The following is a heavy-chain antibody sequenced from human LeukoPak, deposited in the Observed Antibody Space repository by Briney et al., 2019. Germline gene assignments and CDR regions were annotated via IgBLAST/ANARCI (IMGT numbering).Heavy chain of an antibody. CDR3: ARVRHGSGLFDY. CDR2: ISSSSSTI. D-gene: IGHD2-15*01. CDR1: GFTSTSYS. Sequence: GGSLRLSCAASGFTSTSYSINWVRQAPGKGLEWISYISSSSSTIYYADSVKGRFTISRDNAKNSLYLQMNSLRAEDTAVYYCARVRHGSGLFDYWGQGTLVTVSS. V-gene: IGHV3-48*04. J-gene: IGHJ4*02.